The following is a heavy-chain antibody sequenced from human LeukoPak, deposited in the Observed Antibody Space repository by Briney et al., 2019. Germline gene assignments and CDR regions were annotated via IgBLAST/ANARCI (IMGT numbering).Heavy chain of an antibody. V-gene: IGHV4-34*01. D-gene: IGHD2-15*01. CDR2: INHSGST. CDR3: ARDGGYYYGMDV. CDR1: GGSFSGYY. Sequence: KPSETLSLTCAVYGGSFSGYYWSWIRQPPGKGLEWIGEINHSGSTNYNPSLKSRVTISVDTSKNQFSLKLSSVTAADTAVYYCARDGGYYYGMDVWGQGTTVTVSS. J-gene: IGHJ6*02.